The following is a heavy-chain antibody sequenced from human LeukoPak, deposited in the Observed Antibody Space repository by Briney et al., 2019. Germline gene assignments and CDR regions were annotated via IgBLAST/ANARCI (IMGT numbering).Heavy chain of an antibody. CDR3: ARDDFGFDP. J-gene: IGHJ5*02. CDR2: ISYDGRNK. V-gene: IGHV3-30*04. Sequence: PGGSLRLSCAASGFTFSNYAMHWVLQAPGKGLEWVAVISYDGRNKYYADSVKGRFTISRDNSKNMLYLQMNSLRVQDTAVYYCARDDFGFDPWGQGTLVTVSS. D-gene: IGHD4/OR15-4a*01. CDR1: GFTFSNYA.